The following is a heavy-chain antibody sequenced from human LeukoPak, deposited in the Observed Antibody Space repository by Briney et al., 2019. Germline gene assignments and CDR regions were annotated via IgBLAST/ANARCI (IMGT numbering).Heavy chain of an antibody. J-gene: IGHJ4*02. CDR2: ISYDGSNK. D-gene: IGHD3-22*01. CDR3: ARACITMIVVVPDY. V-gene: IGHV3-30*04. Sequence: PGGCLILSCAASGFTLSSYAMHWVRQAPGKGLEWVAVISYDGSNKYYADSVKGRFTISRDNSKNTLYLQMNSLRAEDTAVYYCARACITMIVVVPDYWGQGTLVTVSS. CDR1: GFTLSSYA.